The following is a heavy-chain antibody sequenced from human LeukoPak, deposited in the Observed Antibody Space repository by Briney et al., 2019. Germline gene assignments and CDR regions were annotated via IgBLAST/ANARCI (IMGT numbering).Heavy chain of an antibody. V-gene: IGHV3-74*01. Sequence: GGSLRLSCAASGFTFSNAWMHWVRQAPGKGLMWVSRINSDGSSTSYADSVKDRFTISRDNAKNTLYLQMNSLRAEDTAVFYCARVGQAGYVGYPLDYRGQGTLVTVSS. CDR3: ARVGQAGYVGYPLDY. D-gene: IGHD5-12*01. J-gene: IGHJ4*02. CDR2: INSDGSST. CDR1: GFTFSNAW.